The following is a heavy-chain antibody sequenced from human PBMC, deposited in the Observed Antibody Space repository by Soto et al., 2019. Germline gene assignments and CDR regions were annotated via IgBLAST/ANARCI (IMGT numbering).Heavy chain of an antibody. CDR1: GGTFSSYA. CDR2: IIPIFGTA. J-gene: IGHJ6*02. Sequence: SVKVSCKASGGTFSSYAISWVRQAPGQGLEWMGGIIPIFGTANYAQKFQGRVTITADESTSTAYMELSSLRSEDTAVYYCASLAALIRVRHYYYYGMDVWGQGTTVTLSS. D-gene: IGHD6-6*01. CDR3: ASLAALIRVRHYYYYGMDV. V-gene: IGHV1-69*13.